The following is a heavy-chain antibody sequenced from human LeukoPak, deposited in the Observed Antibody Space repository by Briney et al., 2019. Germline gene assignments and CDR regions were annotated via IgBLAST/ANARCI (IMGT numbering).Heavy chain of an antibody. CDR1: GYTFTSYG. J-gene: IGHJ4*02. D-gene: IGHD2-8*01. V-gene: IGHV1-18*01. CDR3: AGSLGYCTSNVCYLKY. CDR2: ISAYNGNT. Sequence: ASVKVSCKASGYTFTSYGISWVREAPGQGLEWMGLISAYNGNTNYAQKLQGRVTMTTDTSTSTAYMELRSMRSDDTAVYYCAGSLGYCTSNVCYLKYWGQGTLVTVSS.